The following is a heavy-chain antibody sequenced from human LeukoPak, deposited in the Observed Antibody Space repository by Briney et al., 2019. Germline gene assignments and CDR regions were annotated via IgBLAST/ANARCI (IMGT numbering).Heavy chain of an antibody. CDR2: INERATII. J-gene: IGHJ4*02. V-gene: IGHV3-74*01. Sequence: GGSLRLSCAASGFTFSNYWMHWVHQAPGKGLEWVSRINERATIISYADSVKGRFTISRENARNTLYLQMNSLTAEDTAVYYCVRDLILVWTPGDDFDHWGQGTLVTVSS. CDR1: GFTFSNYW. CDR3: VRDLILVWTPGDDFDH. D-gene: IGHD3-16*01.